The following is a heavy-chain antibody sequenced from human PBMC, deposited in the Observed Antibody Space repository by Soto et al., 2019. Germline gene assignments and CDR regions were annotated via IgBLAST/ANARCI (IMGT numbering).Heavy chain of an antibody. D-gene: IGHD3-10*01. J-gene: IGHJ4*02. CDR3: AKEGRLASPAGDYFDS. Sequence: GESLKISCEGSGYEFTNYWINWVRQMPGKGLEWMGRIDPSDSYTNYNPSFQGHVTFLVDKSLSTAYVQWSSLKASDTAVYFCAKEGRLASPAGDYFDSWGPGTLVTVSS. CDR1: GYEFTNYW. CDR2: IDPSDSYT. V-gene: IGHV5-10-1*01.